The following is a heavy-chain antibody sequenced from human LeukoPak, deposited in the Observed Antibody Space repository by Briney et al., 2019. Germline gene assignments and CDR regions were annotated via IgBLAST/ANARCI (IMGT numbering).Heavy chain of an antibody. CDR1: VGSISTYY. Sequence: SETLSLTCTVSVGSISTYYWSWIRQPPGEGLEWIGNIDYSGNTNYNPSLKSRVTISVDTSKNQFSLKLTSVTAADTAVYYCARAGDSSGYSDYWGQGTLVTVSS. V-gene: IGHV4-59*08. CDR2: IDYSGNT. D-gene: IGHD3-22*01. J-gene: IGHJ4*02. CDR3: ARAGDSSGYSDY.